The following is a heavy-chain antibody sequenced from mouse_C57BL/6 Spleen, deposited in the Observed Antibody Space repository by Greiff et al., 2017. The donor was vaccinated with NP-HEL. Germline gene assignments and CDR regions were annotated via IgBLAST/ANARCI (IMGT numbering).Heavy chain of an antibody. D-gene: IGHD1-1*01. CDR1: GYTFTSYW. Sequence: VQLQQPGAELVMPGASVKLSCKASGYTFTSYWMHWVKQRPGQGLEWIGEIDPSDSYTNYNQKFKGKSTLTVDKSSSTAYMQLSSLTSEDSAVYYCARGENITTVVATDYAMDYWGQGTSVTVSS. J-gene: IGHJ4*01. CDR2: IDPSDSYT. V-gene: IGHV1-69*01. CDR3: ARGENITTVVATDYAMDY.